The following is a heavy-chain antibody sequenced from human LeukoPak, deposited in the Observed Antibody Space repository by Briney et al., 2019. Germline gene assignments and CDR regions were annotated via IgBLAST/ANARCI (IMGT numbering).Heavy chain of an antibody. J-gene: IGHJ4*02. V-gene: IGHV4-39*01. CDR2: FYYSGST. Sequence: SETLSLTXTVSGGSISSSSYYWGWIRQPPGRGLEWIGSFYYSGSTCYNPSLKSRVTISVDTSKNQFSLKLSSVTAADTAVYYCARLPSNYYDSSGYYFDYWGQGTLVTVSS. CDR3: ARLPSNYYDSSGYYFDY. D-gene: IGHD3-22*01. CDR1: GGSISSSSYY.